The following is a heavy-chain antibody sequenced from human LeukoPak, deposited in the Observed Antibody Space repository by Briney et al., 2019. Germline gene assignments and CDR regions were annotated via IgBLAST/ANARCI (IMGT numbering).Heavy chain of an antibody. V-gene: IGHV1-24*01. CDR3: ATGVDTATAGIFDI. Sequence: GASVKVSCKVSGYTLTELSMHWVRQAPGKGLEWMGGFDPEDGETIYAQKFQGRVTMTEDTSTDTAYMELSSLRSEDTAVYYCATGVDTATAGIFDIWGQGTMVTVSS. D-gene: IGHD5-18*01. CDR2: FDPEDGET. J-gene: IGHJ3*02. CDR1: GYTLTELS.